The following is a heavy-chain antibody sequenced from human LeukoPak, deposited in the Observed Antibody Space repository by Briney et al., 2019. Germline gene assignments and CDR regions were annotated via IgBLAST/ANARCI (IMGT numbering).Heavy chain of an antibody. CDR1: GYTFTSYD. Sequence: ASVKVSCKASGYTFTSYDITWARQAPGQGLEWMGWISAYNGNTNYAQKLQGRVTMTTDTSTSTAYMELRSLRSDDTAVYYCARMEMATAIFDYWGQGTLVTVSS. CDR3: ARMEMATAIFDY. CDR2: ISAYNGNT. J-gene: IGHJ4*02. V-gene: IGHV1-18*01. D-gene: IGHD5-24*01.